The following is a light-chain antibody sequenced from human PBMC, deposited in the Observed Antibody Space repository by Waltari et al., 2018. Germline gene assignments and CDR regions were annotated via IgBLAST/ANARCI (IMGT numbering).Light chain of an antibody. Sequence: DVVITHSPLTLPVTLGQPASISCKSSPILVHSDGKTHLNWFQQRPGQSPRRLIYRVSNRDSGVPDRFSGSGSGTDFTLKISRVEAEDVGVYYCMQGTHWPYTFGQGTKLDIK. CDR3: MQGTHWPYT. J-gene: IGKJ2*01. V-gene: IGKV2-30*02. CDR2: RVS. CDR1: PILVHSDGKTH.